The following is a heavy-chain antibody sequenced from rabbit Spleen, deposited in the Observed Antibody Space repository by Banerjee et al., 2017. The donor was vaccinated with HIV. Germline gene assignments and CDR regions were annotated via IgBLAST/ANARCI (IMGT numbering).Heavy chain of an antibody. CDR2: INAVTGKA. D-gene: IGHD4-2*01. CDR1: GFDLSSYY. J-gene: IGHJ4*01. Sequence: QSLEESGGDLVKPGASLTLTCKASGFDLSSYYMCWVRQPPGKGLEWIACINAVTGKAVYASWAKGRFTFSKTSSTTVTLQMTSLTAADTATYFCARDLVAVIGWNFNLWGPGTLVTVS. V-gene: IGHV1S40*01. CDR3: ARDLVAVIGWNFNL.